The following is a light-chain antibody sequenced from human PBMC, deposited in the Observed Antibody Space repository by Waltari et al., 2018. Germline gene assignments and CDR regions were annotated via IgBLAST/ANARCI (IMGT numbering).Light chain of an antibody. CDR1: TNDVGGYNS. J-gene: IGLJ2*01. CDR3: SSQSSNDVVL. Sequence: QSALTPPASVSGSPGQPVIIFCPGTTNDVGGYNSVPWYQEHPGQAPRVIIYDVSGRPSGVSDRFSGSKSGNTASLTISGLQAEDEAEYYCSSQSSNDVVLFGGGTKLTVL. CDR2: DVS. V-gene: IGLV2-14*01.